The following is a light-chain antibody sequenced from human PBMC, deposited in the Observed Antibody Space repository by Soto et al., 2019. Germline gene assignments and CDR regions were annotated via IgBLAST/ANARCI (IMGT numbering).Light chain of an antibody. CDR1: SSDVGGYNY. V-gene: IGLV2-14*01. J-gene: IGLJ3*02. CDR2: EVS. CDR3: SSYTSSKTWV. Sequence: QSALTQPASVSGSPGQSITISCTGSSSDVGGYNYVSWFQQYPGKAPKLMVYEVSNRPSGVSNRFSGSKSDNTASLTISGLQAEDEADYYCSSYTSSKTWVFGGGTQLTVL.